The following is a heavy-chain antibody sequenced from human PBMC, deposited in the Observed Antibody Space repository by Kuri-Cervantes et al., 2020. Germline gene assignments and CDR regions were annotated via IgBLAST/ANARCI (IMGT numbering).Heavy chain of an antibody. J-gene: IGHJ6*02. Sequence: GGSLRLSCAASGFTFDDYAMHWVRQAPGKGLEWVSVIYSGGSTYYADSVKGRFTIPRDNSKSTLYLQMNSLRAEDTAVYYCARDRGYSYGGVFYYYYGMDVWGQGTTVTVSS. CDR2: IYSGGST. D-gene: IGHD5-18*01. CDR1: GFTFDDYA. CDR3: ARDRGYSYGGVFYYYYGMDV. V-gene: IGHV3-53*01.